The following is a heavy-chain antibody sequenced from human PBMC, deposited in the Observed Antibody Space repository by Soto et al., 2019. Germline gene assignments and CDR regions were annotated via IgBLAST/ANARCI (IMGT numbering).Heavy chain of an antibody. J-gene: IGHJ6*02. CDR1: GFTVSSNY. CDR3: ARDLTTVGPYYYYGMDV. Sequence: GGSLRLSCAASGFTVSSNYMSWVRQAPGKGLEWVSVIYSGGSTYYADSVKGRFTISRDNSKNTLYLQMNSLRAEDTAVYYCARDLTTVGPYYYYGMDVWGQGTTVTVSS. V-gene: IGHV3-53*01. D-gene: IGHD4-17*01. CDR2: IYSGGST.